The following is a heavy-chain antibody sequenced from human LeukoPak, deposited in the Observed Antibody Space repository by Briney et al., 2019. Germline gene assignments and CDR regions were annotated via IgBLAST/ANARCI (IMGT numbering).Heavy chain of an antibody. CDR2: IYYSGST. D-gene: IGHD3-16*01. V-gene: IGHV4-39*01. Sequence: SETLSLTCTVSGGSISSGSFYWGWIRQPPGKGLEWIGSIYYSGSTYYNPSLKSRVTISVDTSKNQFSLKLSSVTAADTAVFYCTSLPLGGAFDIWGQGTMVTVSS. CDR3: TSLPLGGAFDI. J-gene: IGHJ3*02. CDR1: GGSISSGSFY.